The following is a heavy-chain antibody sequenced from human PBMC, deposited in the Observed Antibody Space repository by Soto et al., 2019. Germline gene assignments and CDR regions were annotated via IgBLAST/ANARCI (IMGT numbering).Heavy chain of an antibody. D-gene: IGHD6-19*01. CDR2: IYYSGST. V-gene: IGHV4-39*01. J-gene: IGHJ6*02. CDR1: GGSISSSSYY. Sequence: SGTLSLTFTVSGGSISSSSYYWGWIRQPPGKGLEWIGSIYYSGSTYYNPSLKSRVTISVDTSKNQFSLKLSSVTAADTAVYYCARQRPLYRAVAGTGTYYYYYGMDVWGQGTTVTVSS. CDR3: ARQRPLYRAVAGTGTYYYYYGMDV.